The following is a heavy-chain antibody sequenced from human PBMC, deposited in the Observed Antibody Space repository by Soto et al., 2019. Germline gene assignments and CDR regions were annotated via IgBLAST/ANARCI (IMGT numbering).Heavy chain of an antibody. CDR3: ARESDKYYYDSSGYSTGGYFDY. CDR2: IDDTGST. V-gene: IGHV4-59*01. D-gene: IGHD3-22*01. Sequence: SETLSLTCTVSGDSISSSYWNWIRQAPGKGLEWIGYIDDTGSTNYNPSLKSRVTLSVDPSNNQYSLKLSSVTAADTAVYYCARESDKYYYDSSGYSTGGYFDYWGQGTLVTVSS. CDR1: GDSISSSY. J-gene: IGHJ4*02.